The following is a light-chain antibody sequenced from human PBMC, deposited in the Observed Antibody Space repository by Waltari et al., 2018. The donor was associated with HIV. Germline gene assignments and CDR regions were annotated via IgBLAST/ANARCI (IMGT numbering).Light chain of an antibody. J-gene: IGLJ2*01. Sequence: SYELTQPPSVSVSPGQTARITCPGDALPKQYAYWYQQKPGQAPEVVIYKDSERPSGIPERLSGSSSGTTVTLTISGVQTEDEADYYCQSVDRSRVVFGGGTKLTVL. CDR3: QSVDRSRVV. CDR1: ALPKQY. CDR2: KDS. V-gene: IGLV3-25*03.